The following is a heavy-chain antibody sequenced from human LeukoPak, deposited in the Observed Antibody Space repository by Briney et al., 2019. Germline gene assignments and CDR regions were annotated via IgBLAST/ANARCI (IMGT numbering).Heavy chain of an antibody. CDR2: IRYDGSNK. D-gene: IGHD3-9*01. J-gene: IGHJ4*02. Sequence: GGSLRLSCAASGFTFSSYGMHWVRQAPGKGLEWVAFIRYDGSNKYYADSVRGRFTISRDNSKNTLYLQMNSLRAEDTAVFYCAKYLTGGILGADYYFDFWGQGTLVTVSS. CDR1: GFTFSSYG. V-gene: IGHV3-30*02. CDR3: AKYLTGGILGADYYFDF.